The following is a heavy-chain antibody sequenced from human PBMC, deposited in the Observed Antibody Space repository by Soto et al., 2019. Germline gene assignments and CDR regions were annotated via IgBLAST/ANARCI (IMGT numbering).Heavy chain of an antibody. J-gene: IGHJ4*02. CDR1: GGSISSSSYY. V-gene: IGHV4-39*01. CDR3: ARQLYYDFWSGYYIKSYFDY. CDR2: IYYSGST. Sequence: SETLSLTCTVSGGSISSSSYYWGWIRQPPGKGLEWIGSIYYSGSTYYNPSLKSRVTISVDTSKNQFSLKLSSVTAADTAVYYCARQLYYDFWSGYYIKSYFDYWGQGTLVTVSS. D-gene: IGHD3-3*01.